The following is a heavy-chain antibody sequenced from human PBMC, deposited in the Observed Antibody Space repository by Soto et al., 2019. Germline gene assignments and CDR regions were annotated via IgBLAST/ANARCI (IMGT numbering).Heavy chain of an antibody. D-gene: IGHD3-10*01. Sequence: QEQLVESGGGVVQPGWSLRLSCAASGFSFSSYGMHWVRQAPGKGLEWVAFNSWDGDKKYYADSVKGRFTISRDNSKNTLFLQMDSVRADDTAVYYCADRGYYGSFYYMDVWGNGTTVTVSS. V-gene: IGHV3-30*03. J-gene: IGHJ6*03. CDR1: GFSFSSYG. CDR3: ADRGYYGSFYYMDV. CDR2: NSWDGDKK.